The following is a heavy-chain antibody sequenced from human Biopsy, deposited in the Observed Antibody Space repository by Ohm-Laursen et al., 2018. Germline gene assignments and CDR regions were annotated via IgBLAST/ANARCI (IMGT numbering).Heavy chain of an antibody. CDR3: SRESSYSGRVRVDS. Sequence: SLRLSCAAAGFTFCSYWMTWVRQAPGKGLEWVANIKQDGSEEYYVDSVKGRFTISRDNANNSLYLQVISLRAEDTAVYFFSRESSYSGRVRVDSWGQGTLVTVSS. CDR2: IKQDGSEE. D-gene: IGHD1-26*01. J-gene: IGHJ5*01. CDR1: GFTFCSYW. V-gene: IGHV3-7*01.